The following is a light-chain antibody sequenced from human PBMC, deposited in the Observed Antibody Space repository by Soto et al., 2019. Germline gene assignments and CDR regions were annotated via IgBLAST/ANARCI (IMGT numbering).Light chain of an antibody. V-gene: IGKV3-15*01. CDR2: DSS. Sequence: IVMTQSPATLSVSPGERATLSCRASQSVTSNLAWYQQKPGQAPRLLIYDSSTRATGIPARFSGSGSGTEFTLTISSLQSEDFAVYYCEQYQNWPYTFGQGTKVDIK. CDR1: QSVTSN. J-gene: IGKJ2*01. CDR3: EQYQNWPYT.